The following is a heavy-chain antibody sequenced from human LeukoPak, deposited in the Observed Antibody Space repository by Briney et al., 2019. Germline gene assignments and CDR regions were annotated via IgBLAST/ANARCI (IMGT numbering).Heavy chain of an antibody. J-gene: IGHJ4*02. CDR1: GGSFSGYY. Sequence: PSETLSLTCAVYGGSFSGYYWSWIRQPPGKGLEWIGEINHSGSTNYNPSLKSRVTISVDTSKNQFSLKLSSVTAADTAVYYCARVLDYYDSSGYLTAYYFDYWGQGTLVTVSS. D-gene: IGHD3-22*01. CDR2: INHSGST. CDR3: ARVLDYYDSSGYLTAYYFDY. V-gene: IGHV4-34*01.